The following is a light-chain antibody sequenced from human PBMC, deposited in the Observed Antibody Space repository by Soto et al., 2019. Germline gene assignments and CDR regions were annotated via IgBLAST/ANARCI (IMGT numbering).Light chain of an antibody. V-gene: IGKV1-5*03. CDR2: KAS. Sequence: DVLMTQSLSTLSASVGDRVTITYLCSQSISKLLAWYQQKPGKAPKILSYKASTLKSGVPSRFRGSGSGTEFTLTISSLQPGDFATYYCQHSNSYSGAFGQGTKV. CDR3: QHSNSYSGA. CDR1: QSISKL. J-gene: IGKJ1*01.